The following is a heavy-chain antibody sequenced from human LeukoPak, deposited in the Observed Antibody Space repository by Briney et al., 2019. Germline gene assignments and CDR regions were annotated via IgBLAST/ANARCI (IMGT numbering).Heavy chain of an antibody. V-gene: IGHV4-34*01. D-gene: IGHD4-17*01. CDR1: GVSFSGYY. CDR2: INHSGST. CDR3: ARGTVTTSYDY. J-gene: IGHJ4*02. Sequence: SSETLSLTCAVYGVSFSGYYWCWIRQPPGKGLEWIGEINHSGSTNYNPSLKSRVTISVDTSKNQFSLKLSSVTAADTAVYYCARGTVTTSYDYWGQGTLVTVSS.